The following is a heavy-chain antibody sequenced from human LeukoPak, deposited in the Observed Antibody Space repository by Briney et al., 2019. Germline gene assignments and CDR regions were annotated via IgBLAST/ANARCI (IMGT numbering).Heavy chain of an antibody. CDR1: GFTFSSYS. CDR2: ISSSSNYI. J-gene: IGHJ5*02. V-gene: IGHV3-21*01. CDR3: ARGTAAAAWFDP. D-gene: IGHD6-13*01. Sequence: GGSLRLSCAGSGFTFSSYSMNWVRQAPGKGLEWVSSISSSSNYIYYADSVKGRFTISRDNAKNSLSLQMNSLRAKDTAVYYCARGTAAAAWFDPWGQGTLVTVSS.